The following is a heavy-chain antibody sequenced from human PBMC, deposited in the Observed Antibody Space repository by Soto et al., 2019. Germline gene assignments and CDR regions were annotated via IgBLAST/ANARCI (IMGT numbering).Heavy chain of an antibody. CDR1: GYTFTSYG. V-gene: IGHV1-18*04. J-gene: IGHJ4*02. Sequence: ASVKVSCKASGYTFTSYGIVWVRQARGQGLEWMGWISPYSGETRYAEKFQDRVTLTTDTSTKTAYMDLRNLKSDDTAVYWCARGPVAGSDFWGQGTMVTVSS. D-gene: IGHD6-19*01. CDR2: ISPYSGET. CDR3: ARGPVAGSDF.